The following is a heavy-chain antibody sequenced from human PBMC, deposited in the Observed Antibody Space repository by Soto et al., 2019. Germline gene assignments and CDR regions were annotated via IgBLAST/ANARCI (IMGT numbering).Heavy chain of an antibody. V-gene: IGHV4-34*01. Sequence: SETLSLTSAVHGGSFSDYYWSWIRQPPGKGLEWIGEINYSGRTNYNPSLKSRVTISVGTSKNQFPLTLSSMTAADTAVYYCARTGHLFDYWGQGTLVTVSS. CDR3: ARTGHLFDY. J-gene: IGHJ4*02. CDR1: GGSFSDYY. CDR2: INYSGRT.